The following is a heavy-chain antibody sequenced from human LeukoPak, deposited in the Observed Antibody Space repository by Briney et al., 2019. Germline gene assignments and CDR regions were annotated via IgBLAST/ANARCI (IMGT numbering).Heavy chain of an antibody. Sequence: NAGGSLRLSCAASGFSFSSYSMNWVRQAPGKGLEWVSSISTTSSFIYYAYSVKGRFTISRDNAKNSVYLQMTSLRAEDTAVYFCARDDINLYYGSGSYFNYWGQGTLVTVSS. D-gene: IGHD3-10*01. J-gene: IGHJ4*02. CDR1: GFSFSSYS. CDR3: ARDDINLYYGSGSYFNY. V-gene: IGHV3-21*04. CDR2: ISTTSSFI.